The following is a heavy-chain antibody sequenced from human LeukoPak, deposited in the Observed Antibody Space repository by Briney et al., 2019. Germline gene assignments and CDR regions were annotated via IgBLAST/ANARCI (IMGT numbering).Heavy chain of an antibody. CDR2: VWYDGSKR. CDR1: GFTFSSFG. CDR3: ARDGKGFGELLY. Sequence: GGSLRLSCAASGFTFSSFGMHWVRQAPGKGLEWVAIVWYDGSKRYYADFVKGRFTTSRDDSKNTLYLQMNSLRAEDTAVYYCARDGKGFGELLYWGQGTLVTVSS. V-gene: IGHV3-33*01. D-gene: IGHD3-10*01. J-gene: IGHJ4*02.